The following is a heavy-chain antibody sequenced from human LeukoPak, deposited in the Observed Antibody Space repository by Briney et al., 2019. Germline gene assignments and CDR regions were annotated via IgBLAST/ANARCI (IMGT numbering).Heavy chain of an antibody. D-gene: IGHD3-10*01. Sequence: SETLSLTCTVSGGSISSSSYYWGWIRQPPGKGLEWIGSIYYSGSTYYNPSLKSRVTISVDTSKNQFSLKLSSVTAADTAVYYCARPSITMVRGLDPWGQGTLVTVSS. V-gene: IGHV4-39*01. CDR1: GGSISSSSYY. CDR3: ARPSITMVRGLDP. J-gene: IGHJ5*02. CDR2: IYYSGST.